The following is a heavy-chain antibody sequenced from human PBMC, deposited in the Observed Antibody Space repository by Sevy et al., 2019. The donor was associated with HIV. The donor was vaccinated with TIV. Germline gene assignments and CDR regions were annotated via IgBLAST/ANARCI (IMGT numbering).Heavy chain of an antibody. CDR1: GFTFSRYA. CDR2: IKQDGGEK. J-gene: IGHJ6*02. D-gene: IGHD3-3*01. CDR3: ARDAERYYDFWSGYYTGYGMDV. V-gene: IGHV3-7*03. Sequence: GGSLRLSCAASGFTFSRYAMTWFRQAPGKGREWVANIKQDGGEKYYGDSVKGRFTISGDNAKNSLYLQMNSLRAEDTAVYYCARDAERYYDFWSGYYTGYGMDVWGQGTTVTVSS.